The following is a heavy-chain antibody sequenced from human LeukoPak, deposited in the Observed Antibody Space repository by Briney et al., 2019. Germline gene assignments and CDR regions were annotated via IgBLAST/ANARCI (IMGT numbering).Heavy chain of an antibody. V-gene: IGHV4-39*07. CDR3: ARNRYDSSGCPSNYYMDV. D-gene: IGHD3-22*01. CDR2: IYYSGST. Sequence: SETLSLTCTVSGGSISSSSYYWGWIRQPPGKGLEWIGSIYYSGSTYYNPSLKSRVTISVDTSKNQFSLKLSSVTAADTAVYYCARNRYDSSGCPSNYYMDVWGKGTTVTVSS. CDR1: GGSISSSSYY. J-gene: IGHJ6*03.